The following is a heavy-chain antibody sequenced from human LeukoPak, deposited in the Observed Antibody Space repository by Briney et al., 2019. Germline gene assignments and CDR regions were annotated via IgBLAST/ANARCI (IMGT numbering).Heavy chain of an antibody. CDR2: IYSGGST. CDR1: GFTVSRNY. D-gene: IGHD5-12*01. CDR3: ARSAGIAATIVLGY. J-gene: IGHJ4*02. Sequence: GGSLRLSCAASGFTVSRNYMSWVRQAPGKGLEWVSIIYSGGSTHCADSVKGRFSISRDNSKNTLYLQMNSLRAEGTAVYYWARSAGIAATIVLGYWGQGTLVTVSS. V-gene: IGHV3-66*01.